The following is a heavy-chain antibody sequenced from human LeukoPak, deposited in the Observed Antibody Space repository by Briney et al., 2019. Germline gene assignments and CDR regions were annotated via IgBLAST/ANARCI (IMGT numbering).Heavy chain of an antibody. D-gene: IGHD6-19*01. V-gene: IGHV3-64*02. Sequence: GGSLRLSCVASGFTFSSYPMHWVRQAPDKGLEYLSAILGNGHASFYADSVKGRFTISRDNSKNTLYLQMGNLRVDDMAVYYCARDSSSGYSFDSWGQGTLVTVSS. CDR3: ARDSSSGYSFDS. CDR2: ILGNGHAS. J-gene: IGHJ4*02. CDR1: GFTFSSYP.